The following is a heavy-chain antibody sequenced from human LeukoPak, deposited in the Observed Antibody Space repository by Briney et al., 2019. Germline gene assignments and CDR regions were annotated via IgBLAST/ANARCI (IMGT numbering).Heavy chain of an antibody. Sequence: ASVKVSCKASGYTFTSYGISWVLQAPGQGLEWMGWISAYNGNTNYAQKLQGRVTMTTDTSTSTAYMELRSLRSDDTAVYYCAMLPDFWSGTLFLDAFDIWGQGTMVTVSS. D-gene: IGHD3-3*01. CDR1: GYTFTSYG. V-gene: IGHV1-18*01. CDR3: AMLPDFWSGTLFLDAFDI. CDR2: ISAYNGNT. J-gene: IGHJ3*02.